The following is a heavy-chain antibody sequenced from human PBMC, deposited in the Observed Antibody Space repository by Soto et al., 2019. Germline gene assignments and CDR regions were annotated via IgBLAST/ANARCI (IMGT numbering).Heavy chain of an antibody. Sequence: PSETLSLTCTVSGGSISSCDYYWSWIRQPPGKGLEWIGYINYSGSTYYNPSLKSRVTISVHTSKNQFSLKLSSVTAADTAVYYSAGGQMSTVINPGDYYYGMDVWGQGTTVTVSS. CDR1: GGSISSCDYY. J-gene: IGHJ6*02. CDR2: INYSGST. D-gene: IGHD4-4*01. V-gene: IGHV4-30-4*01. CDR3: AGGQMSTVINPGDYYYGMDV.